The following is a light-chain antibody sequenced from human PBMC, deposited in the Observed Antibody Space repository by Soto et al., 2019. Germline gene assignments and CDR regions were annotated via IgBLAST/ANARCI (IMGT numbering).Light chain of an antibody. J-gene: IGKJ1*01. Sequence: EIVMTQSPGTLSVSPGERATLSCRASQSVNSNLAWYQQKPGQAPRLLIYGASTRATGIPARFSGSGSGTEFTLTISSLQSEDFAVYYCQQYNNWPRTFGQGTKV. CDR3: QQYNNWPRT. CDR2: GAS. V-gene: IGKV3-15*01. CDR1: QSVNSN.